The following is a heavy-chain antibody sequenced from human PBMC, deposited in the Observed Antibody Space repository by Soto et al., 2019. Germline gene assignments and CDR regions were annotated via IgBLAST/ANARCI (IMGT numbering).Heavy chain of an antibody. CDR2: IYYSGST. CDR3: ARVFEGSWFDY. V-gene: IGHV4-59*01. J-gene: IGHJ4*02. D-gene: IGHD6-13*01. Sequence: SETLSLTCTVSGGSISSYYWRWIRQPPGKGLEWIGYIYYSGSTNYNPSLKSRVTISVDTSKNQFSLKLSSVTAADTAVYYCARVFEGSWFDYWGQGTLVTVSS. CDR1: GGSISSYY.